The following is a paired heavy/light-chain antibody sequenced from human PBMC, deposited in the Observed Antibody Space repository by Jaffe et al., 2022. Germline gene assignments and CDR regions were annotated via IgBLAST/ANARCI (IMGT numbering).Heavy chain of an antibody. CDR3: VARTYYYGSGSYGAFPDAFDI. CDR2: IYPGDSDT. V-gene: IGHV5-51*03. D-gene: IGHD3-10*01. CDR1: GYSFTSYW. Sequence: EVQLVQSGAEVKKPGESLKISCKGSGYSFTSYWIGWVRQMPGKGLEWMGIIYPGDSDTRYSPSFQGQVTISADKSISTAYLQWSSLKASDTAMYYCVARTYYYGSGSYGAFPDAFDIWGQGTMVTVSS. J-gene: IGHJ3*02.
Light chain of an antibody. Sequence: DIVMTQTPLSSPVTLGQPASISCRSSQSLVHSDGNTYLSWLQQRPGQPPRLLIYKISNRFSGVPDRFSGSGAGTDFTLKISRVEAEDVGVYYCMQATQFPPYTFGQGTKLEIK. CDR3: MQATQFPPYT. J-gene: IGKJ2*01. CDR2: KIS. CDR1: QSLVHSDGNTY. V-gene: IGKV2-24*01.